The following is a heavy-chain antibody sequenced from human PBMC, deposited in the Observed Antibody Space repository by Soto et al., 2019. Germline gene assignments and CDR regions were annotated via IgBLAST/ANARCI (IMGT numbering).Heavy chain of an antibody. CDR2: IFWNDDK. CDR1: GFSLSTSGVG. V-gene: IGHV2-5*01. Sequence: QITLKESGPTLVKPTQTLTLTCTFSGFSLSTSGVGVGWIRQPPGKALEWLALIFWNDDKRYSPSLNSRLTTTQYTSNNQVVLTMTNMDPVDTATYFSAHRQTFNWFDPWGQGTLVTVSS. CDR3: AHRQTFNWFDP. J-gene: IGHJ5*02.